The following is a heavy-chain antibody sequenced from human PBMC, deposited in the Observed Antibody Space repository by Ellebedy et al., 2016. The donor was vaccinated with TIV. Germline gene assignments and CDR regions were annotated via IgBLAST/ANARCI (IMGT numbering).Heavy chain of an antibody. Sequence: MPGGSLRLSCTVSGGSISSSSYYWGWIRQPPGKGLEWIGIIYYSGSTYYNPSLKSRVTISVDTSKNQFSLKLSSVTAADTAVYYCARRPTLVDTAMGDYWGQGTLVTVSS. V-gene: IGHV4-39*01. CDR1: GGSISSSSYY. CDR2: IYYSGST. J-gene: IGHJ4*02. CDR3: ARRPTLVDTAMGDY. D-gene: IGHD5-18*01.